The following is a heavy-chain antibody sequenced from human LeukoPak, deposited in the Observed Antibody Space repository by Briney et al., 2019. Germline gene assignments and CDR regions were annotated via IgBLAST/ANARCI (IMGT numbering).Heavy chain of an antibody. D-gene: IGHD6-13*01. V-gene: IGHV3-23*01. Sequence: GGSLRLSCAASGFTFSNYALSWVRQAPGKGLEWVSGIGGGGDTTYYADSVKGRFTISRDNSKNTLYLQMNSLRAEDTAVYYCAKGARIAQRHWFDPWGQGTLVTASS. CDR3: AKGARIAQRHWFDP. CDR2: IGGGGDTT. CDR1: GFTFSNYA. J-gene: IGHJ5*02.